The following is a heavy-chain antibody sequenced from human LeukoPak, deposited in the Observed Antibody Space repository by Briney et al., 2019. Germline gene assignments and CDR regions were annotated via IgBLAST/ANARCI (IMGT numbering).Heavy chain of an antibody. J-gene: IGHJ4*02. CDR3: AREGGFYRPLDY. Sequence: PGGSLRLSCAASGFIFSSYEMNWVRQAPGKGLEWIGEVHLDGRTNYNPSLKRRLIMSVDLPENHISLKLTSVTAADTAVYYCAREGGFYRPLDYSGQGTPVTVSS. D-gene: IGHD3-3*01. CDR2: VHLDGRT. V-gene: IGHV4-4*02. CDR1: GFIFSSYE.